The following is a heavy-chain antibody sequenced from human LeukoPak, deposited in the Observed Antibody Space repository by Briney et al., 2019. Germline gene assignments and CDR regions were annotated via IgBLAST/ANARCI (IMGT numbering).Heavy chain of an antibody. Sequence: SETLSLTCTISGGSISSSSYYWGWIRQPPGKGLEWIGSIYYSGSTNYNPSLKSRVTISVHTSKNQFSLKLSSVTAADTAVYYCARLTGYSSESWFDPWGQGTLVTVSS. CDR3: ARLTGYSSESWFDP. D-gene: IGHD3-9*01. CDR1: GGSISSSSYY. V-gene: IGHV4-39*07. CDR2: IYYSGST. J-gene: IGHJ5*02.